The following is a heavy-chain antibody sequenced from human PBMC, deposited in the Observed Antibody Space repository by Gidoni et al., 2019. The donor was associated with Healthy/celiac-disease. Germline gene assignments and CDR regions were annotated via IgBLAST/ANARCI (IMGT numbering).Heavy chain of an antibody. J-gene: IGHJ4*02. D-gene: IGHD6-13*01. V-gene: IGHV1-69*04. Sequence: QVQLVQSGAEVKKPGSSVKVSCKASGGPFSSYAISWVRQAPGQGLEWMGRIIPILGIANYAQKFQGRVTITADKSTSTAYMELSSLRSEDTAVYYCASAPYSSSSFDYWGQGTLVTVSS. CDR3: ASAPYSSSSFDY. CDR2: IIPILGIA. CDR1: GGPFSSYA.